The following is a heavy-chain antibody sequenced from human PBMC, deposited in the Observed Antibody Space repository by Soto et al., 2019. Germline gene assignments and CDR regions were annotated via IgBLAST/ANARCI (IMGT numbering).Heavy chain of an antibody. CDR1: GFTFSSYW. Sequence: GESLKISCAASGFTFSSYWMSWVRQAPGKGLEWVANIKQDGSEKYYVDSVKGRFTISRDNAKNSLYLQMNSLRAEDTAVYYCARDRSYYYDSSGYYVYWGQGTLVTVSS. CDR2: IKQDGSEK. V-gene: IGHV3-7*03. CDR3: ARDRSYYYDSSGYYVY. J-gene: IGHJ4*02. D-gene: IGHD3-22*01.